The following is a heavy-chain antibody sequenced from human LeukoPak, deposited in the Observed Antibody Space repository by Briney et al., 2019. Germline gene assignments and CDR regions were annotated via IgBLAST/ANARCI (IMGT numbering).Heavy chain of an antibody. CDR2: IIPILGIA. Sequence: ASVKVSCKASGGTFSSYAISWVRQAPGQGLEWMGRIIPILGIANYAQKFQGRVTITADKSTSTAYMELSSLRSEDTAVYYCARDDSGYCSGGSCYGLDYWGQGTLVTVSS. CDR3: ARDDSGYCSGGSCYGLDY. D-gene: IGHD2-15*01. V-gene: IGHV1-69*04. J-gene: IGHJ4*02. CDR1: GGTFSSYA.